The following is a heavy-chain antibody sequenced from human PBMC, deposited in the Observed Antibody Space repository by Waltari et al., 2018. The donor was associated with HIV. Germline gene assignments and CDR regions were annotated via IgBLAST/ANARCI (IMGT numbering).Heavy chain of an antibody. CDR2: IRSKAYGGTT. CDR1: GFTFGDYV. V-gene: IGHV3-49*03. J-gene: IGHJ4*02. D-gene: IGHD3-3*01. Sequence: EVQLVESGGGLVQPGRSLRLSCTASGFTFGDYVMSWFRQAPGKGLEWVGFIRSKAYGGTTEYSASVKGRFTSSRDDSKSIAYLQMNSLKTEDTAVYYCTRDGLYYDFWSGYPGYWGQGTLVTVSS. CDR3: TRDGLYYDFWSGYPGY.